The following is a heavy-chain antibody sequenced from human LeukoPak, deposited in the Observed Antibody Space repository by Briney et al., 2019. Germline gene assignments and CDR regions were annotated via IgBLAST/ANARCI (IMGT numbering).Heavy chain of an antibody. CDR3: GRRSCSGGSCNCDY. CDR2: ISSGGSNT. Sequence: GGSLRLCCAGSGFTFSIYAMAWVRQASGKGLEWVSAISSGGSNTNYADPVKGRFTMSRDNSKNTLYLQMNSLTAEDTAVYYCGRRSCSGGSCNCDYWGQGTLVTVSS. V-gene: IGHV3-23*01. D-gene: IGHD2-15*01. J-gene: IGHJ4*02. CDR1: GFTFSIYA.